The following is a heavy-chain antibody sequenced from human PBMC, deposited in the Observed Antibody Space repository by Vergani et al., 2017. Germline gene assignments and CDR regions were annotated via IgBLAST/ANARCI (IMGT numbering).Heavy chain of an antibody. D-gene: IGHD4-17*01. CDR2: ISYDGSNK. V-gene: IGHV3-30-3*01. Sequence: QVQLVESGGGVIQPGRSLRLSCAASGFTFSSYAMHWVRQAPGKGLEWVAVISYDGSNKYYADSVKGRFTISRDNSKNTLYLQMNSLRAEDTAVYYCARVPRRLTTVKGRPRASFDYWGQGTLVTVSS. J-gene: IGHJ4*02. CDR3: ARVPRRLTTVKGRPRASFDY. CDR1: GFTFSSYA.